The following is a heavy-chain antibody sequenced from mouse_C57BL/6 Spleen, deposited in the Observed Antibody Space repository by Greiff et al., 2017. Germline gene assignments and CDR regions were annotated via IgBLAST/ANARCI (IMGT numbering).Heavy chain of an antibody. J-gene: IGHJ2*01. D-gene: IGHD2-5*01. CDR1: GYAFSSSW. CDR3: ARSRDYSNPFDY. V-gene: IGHV1-82*01. Sequence: QVQLQQSGPELVKPGASVKISCKASGYAFSSSWMNWVKQRPGKGLEWIGRIYPGDGDTNYNGKFKGKATLTADKSSSTAYMQLSSLTSEDSAVYFCARSRDYSNPFDYWGQGTTLTVSS. CDR2: IYPGDGDT.